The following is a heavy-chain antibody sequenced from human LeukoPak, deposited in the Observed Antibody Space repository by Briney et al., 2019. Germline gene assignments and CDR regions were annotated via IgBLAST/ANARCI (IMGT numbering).Heavy chain of an antibody. D-gene: IGHD4-17*01. V-gene: IGHV4-61*02. J-gene: IGHJ4*02. CDR3: ASGIQDGDPTFDY. CDR2: MSSSGIS. CDR1: NGSISSNTYF. Sequence: KPSETLSLTCTVSNGSISSNTYFWSWIRQPAGKGLEWIGRMSSSGISTYSPSLKSRVTISIDTSRNQFSMNLNSVTAADTAVYYCASGIQDGDPTFDYWGQGTLVTVSS.